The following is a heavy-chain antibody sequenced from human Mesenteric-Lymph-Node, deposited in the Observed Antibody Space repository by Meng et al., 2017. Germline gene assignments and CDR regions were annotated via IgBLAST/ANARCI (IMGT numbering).Heavy chain of an antibody. CDR1: GGSISSGGYY. CDR2: IYYSGST. V-gene: IGHV4-31*03. CDR3: ARVRWGSYSSSWPFDY. Sequence: SETLSLTCTVSGGSISSGGYYWSWIRQHPGKGLEWIGYIYYSGSTYYNPSLKSRVTISVDTSKNQFSLKLSSVTAADTAVYYCARVRWGSYSSSWPFDYWGQRTLVTVSS. D-gene: IGHD6-13*01. J-gene: IGHJ4*02.